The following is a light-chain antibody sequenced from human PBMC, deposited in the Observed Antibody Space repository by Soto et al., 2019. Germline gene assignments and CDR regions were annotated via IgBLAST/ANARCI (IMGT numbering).Light chain of an antibody. Sequence: EVVLTQSPATLSVSPGDRATLSCRASQYIGSAVAWYHQRSGQAPRLLIFDASIRAAGIPARFSASGSGTDFTLTISDVQPEDFALYYCHQRQSWPRTFGQGTKVDIK. CDR3: HQRQSWPRT. CDR1: QYIGSA. V-gene: IGKV3-11*01. J-gene: IGKJ1*01. CDR2: DAS.